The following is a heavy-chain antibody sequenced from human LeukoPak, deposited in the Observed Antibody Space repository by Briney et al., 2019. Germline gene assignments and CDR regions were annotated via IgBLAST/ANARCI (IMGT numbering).Heavy chain of an antibody. CDR2: MNPNTGNT. Sequence: ASVKVSCKASGYSFSTCDINWVRQAAGQGLEWMGWMNPNTGNTRYAQKFQGRVTMTRDTSTTTAYMELNNLGSEDTAVYYCVRETRGAAAADDPFDIWGQGTLVTVS. V-gene: IGHV1-8*01. J-gene: IGHJ3*02. CDR3: VRETRGAAAADDPFDI. CDR1: GYSFSTCD. D-gene: IGHD6-13*01.